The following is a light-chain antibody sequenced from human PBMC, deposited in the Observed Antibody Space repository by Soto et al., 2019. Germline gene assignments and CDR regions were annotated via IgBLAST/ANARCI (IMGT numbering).Light chain of an antibody. V-gene: IGKV1-39*01. Sequence: IQMTQSPSSLSASVGDRVTITCRASESINNCLSWFQQKPGQAPKLLIYAASTLQSGVPSRFSGSGSGTAFILTIDSLQSEDFASYFCHQTFIAPATFGQGTKVGVK. CDR2: AAS. J-gene: IGKJ1*01. CDR3: HQTFIAPAT. CDR1: ESINNC.